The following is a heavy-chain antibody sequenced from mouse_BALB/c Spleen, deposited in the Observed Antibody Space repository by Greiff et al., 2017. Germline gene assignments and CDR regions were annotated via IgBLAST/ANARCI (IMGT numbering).Heavy chain of an antibody. CDR1: GFSLTSYG. J-gene: IGHJ2*01. V-gene: IGHV2-9*02. Sequence: VMLVESGPGLVAPSQSLSITCTVSGFSLTSYGVHWVRQPPGKGLEWLGVIWAGGSTNYNSALMSRLSISKDNSKSQVFLKMNSLQTDDTAMYYCAREGITTVVAIDDWGQGTTLTVSS. CDR3: AREGITTVVAIDD. D-gene: IGHD1-1*01. CDR2: IWAGGST.